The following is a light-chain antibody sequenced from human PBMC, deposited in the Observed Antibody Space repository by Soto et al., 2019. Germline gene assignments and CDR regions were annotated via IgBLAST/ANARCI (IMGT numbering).Light chain of an antibody. Sequence: SALTQPASVSGSPGQSITISCTGTSSDVGAYNYVSWYQQHPGNAPKLMIYDVSDRPSGVSNRFSGSKSGNTASLTISGLQAEDESDYYCSAYTTSHTVVFGGGTKLTVL. CDR1: SSDVGAYNY. CDR2: DVS. CDR3: SAYTTSHTVV. J-gene: IGLJ2*01. V-gene: IGLV2-14*03.